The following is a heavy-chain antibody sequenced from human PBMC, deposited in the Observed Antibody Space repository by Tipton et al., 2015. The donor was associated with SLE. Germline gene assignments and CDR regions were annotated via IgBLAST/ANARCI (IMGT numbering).Heavy chain of an antibody. D-gene: IGHD2-8*01. V-gene: IGHV3-9*01. CDR3: ARDDETNSAWYNWLDP. Sequence: SLRLSCAASGITLDDYAMHWVRQAPGKGLEWVSGLSADSVSKGYADSVKGRFTISRDNAKNTLYLQMTTLTVEDTALYYCARDDETNSAWYNWLDPWGQGTLVTVSS. J-gene: IGHJ5*02. CDR2: LSADSVSK. CDR1: GITLDDYA.